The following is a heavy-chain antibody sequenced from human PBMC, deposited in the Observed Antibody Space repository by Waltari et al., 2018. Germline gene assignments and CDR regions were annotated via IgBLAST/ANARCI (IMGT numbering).Heavy chain of an antibody. Sequence: QVQLVQSGAEVKKPGASVKVSCKASGYTFTSYGISWVRRAPGQGLEWMGWISGYNGDTNFAQNRQGRVTMTTDTSTRTAYMELKSLRSDDTAVYYCARGDDILTGDYKGLDYWGQGTLVTVSS. CDR3: ARGDDILTGDYKGLDY. D-gene: IGHD3-9*01. CDR1: GYTFTSYG. J-gene: IGHJ4*02. CDR2: ISGYNGDT. V-gene: IGHV1-18*01.